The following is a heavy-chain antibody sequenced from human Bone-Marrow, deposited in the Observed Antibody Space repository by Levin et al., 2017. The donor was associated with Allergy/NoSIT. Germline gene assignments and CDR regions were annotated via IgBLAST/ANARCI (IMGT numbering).Heavy chain of an antibody. Sequence: GESLKISCKTSGYTFLNYGISWVRQAPGQGLEWMGWISAYNGNANYAQKFQGRVSMTTDTSTSTAYMELTSLRSDDTAVYYCARDGLLAWLLPGDYYYYMDVWGKGTTVTVSS. CDR2: ISAYNGNA. CDR1: GYTFLNYG. D-gene: IGHD3/OR15-3a*01. J-gene: IGHJ6*03. CDR3: ARDGLLAWLLPGDYYYYMDV. V-gene: IGHV1-18*01.